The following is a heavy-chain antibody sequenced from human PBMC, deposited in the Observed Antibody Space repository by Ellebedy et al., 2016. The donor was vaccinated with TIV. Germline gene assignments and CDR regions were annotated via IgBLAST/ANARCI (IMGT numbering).Heavy chain of an antibody. CDR3: ARDSIVVVTAIPGWFDP. CDR1: GGSISSSSYY. CDR2: IYYSGST. J-gene: IGHJ5*02. V-gene: IGHV4-39*07. Sequence: SETLSLTXTVSGGSISSSSYYWGWIRQPPGKGLEWIGSIYYSGSTYYNPSLKSRVTISVDTSKNQFSLKLSSVTAADTAVYYCARDSIVVVTAIPGWFDPWGQGTLVTVSS. D-gene: IGHD2-21*02.